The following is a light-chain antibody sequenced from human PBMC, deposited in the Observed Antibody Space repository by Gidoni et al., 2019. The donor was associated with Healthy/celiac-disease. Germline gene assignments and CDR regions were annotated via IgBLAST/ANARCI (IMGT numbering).Light chain of an antibody. Sequence: SQSVSNYLAWYQQKGGQAPRLLIYDTSLRATGIPTRFSGSGSGTDFTLTISSLEPEDFGIYYCQQRASWPRTFGQXTRVDIK. CDR1: QSVSNY. CDR2: DTS. V-gene: IGKV3-11*01. CDR3: QQRASWPRT. J-gene: IGKJ1*01.